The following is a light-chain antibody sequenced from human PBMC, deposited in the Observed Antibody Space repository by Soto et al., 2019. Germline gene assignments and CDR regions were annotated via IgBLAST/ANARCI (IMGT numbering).Light chain of an antibody. Sequence: IVLTQSPGTLALAPGERATLSCRASQSIRSHYLAWYQQKPGQAPRLLIYGASTRAPGFPARFSGSGSGTDFTLTISSLEPADFAVYYCHQRTKWRTFGQGTKVDIK. CDR3: HQRTKWRT. V-gene: IGKV3-11*01. CDR2: GAS. CDR1: QSIRSHY. J-gene: IGKJ1*01.